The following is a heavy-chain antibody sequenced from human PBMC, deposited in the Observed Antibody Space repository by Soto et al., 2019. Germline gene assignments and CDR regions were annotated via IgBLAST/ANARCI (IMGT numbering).Heavy chain of an antibody. J-gene: IGHJ4*02. V-gene: IGHV3-30*18. D-gene: IGHD5-12*01. Sequence: GGSLRLSCAASGFTFSSSGLHWVRQAPGKGLEWVAVISYDGTNKYYADSGKGRFTISRDNSKNTLYPQMNSLRAEDTAVYYCAKGGRGGYDYIDYWGQGTLVTVSS. CDR2: ISYDGTNK. CDR1: GFTFSSSG. CDR3: AKGGRGGYDYIDY.